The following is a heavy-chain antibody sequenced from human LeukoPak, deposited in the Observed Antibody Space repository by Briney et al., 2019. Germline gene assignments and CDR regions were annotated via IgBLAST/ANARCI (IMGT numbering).Heavy chain of an antibody. CDR1: GGSFSGYY. J-gene: IGHJ5*02. Sequence: SETLSLTCAVYGGSFSGYYWSWIRQPPGKGLEWIGEINHSGSTNYNPSLKSRVTVSVDTSKNQFSLKLSSVTAADTAVYYCAKGNWFDPWGQGTLVTVSS. V-gene: IGHV4-34*01. CDR3: AKGNWFDP. CDR2: INHSGST.